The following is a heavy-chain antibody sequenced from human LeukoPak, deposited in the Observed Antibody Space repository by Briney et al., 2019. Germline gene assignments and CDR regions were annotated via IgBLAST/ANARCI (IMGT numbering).Heavy chain of an antibody. V-gene: IGHV1-2*02. D-gene: IGHD3-22*01. Sequence: ASVKVSSKPSGYTFTVYYMNWVRQAPGQGREWMGWINPNSGDTNYAQKFQGRVTMTRDTSMSTAHMELSGLNSDDTAVYYCARCHDSSGFYLPFDYWGQGTLVTVSS. CDR1: GYTFTVYY. J-gene: IGHJ4*02. CDR2: INPNSGDT. CDR3: ARCHDSSGFYLPFDY.